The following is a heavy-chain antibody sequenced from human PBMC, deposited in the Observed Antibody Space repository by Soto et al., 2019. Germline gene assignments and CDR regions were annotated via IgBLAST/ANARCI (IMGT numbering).Heavy chain of an antibody. CDR3: ARVGPIEVVPAPFDP. CDR1: GGTFSSYA. J-gene: IGHJ5*02. CDR2: IIPIFGTA. V-gene: IGHV1-69*06. D-gene: IGHD2-2*01. Sequence: SVKVSCKASGGTFSSYAISWVRQTPGQGLEWMGGIIPIFGTANYAQKFQGRVTITADKSTSTAHMELSSLRSEDTAVYYCARVGPIEVVPAPFDPWGQGTLVTVTS.